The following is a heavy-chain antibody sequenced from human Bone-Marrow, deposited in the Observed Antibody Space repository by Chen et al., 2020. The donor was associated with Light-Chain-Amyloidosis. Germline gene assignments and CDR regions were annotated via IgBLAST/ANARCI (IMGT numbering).Heavy chain of an antibody. J-gene: IGHJ6*02. Sequence: QVQLVQSGAEVKKPGASVKGSGEASGYTFTGYHMPWVRQAPGQGLEWMGWINPNTDSTIYAQKFQGRVTMTRDTSISTVYMELSRLRSDDTAVYYCARGLHCSNTNCYLEFYYNAMDVWGQGTTVTVSS. CDR2: INPNTDST. CDR3: ARGLHCSNTNCYLEFYYNAMDV. D-gene: IGHD2-2*01. V-gene: IGHV1-2*02. CDR1: GYTFTGYH.